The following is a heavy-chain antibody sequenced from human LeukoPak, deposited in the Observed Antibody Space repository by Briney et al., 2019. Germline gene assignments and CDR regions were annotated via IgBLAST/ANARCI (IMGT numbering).Heavy chain of an antibody. CDR2: IYYSGST. J-gene: IGHJ6*03. Sequence: SETLSLTCTVSGGSISTYYWSWIRQPPGKGLEWIGYIYYSGSTYYNPSLKSRVTISVDTSKNQFSLKLSSVTAADTAVYYCAVETGSSGSRGYYYYMDVWGKGTTVTISS. CDR3: AVETGSSGSRGYYYYMDV. V-gene: IGHV4-59*04. CDR1: GGSISTYY. D-gene: IGHD3-22*01.